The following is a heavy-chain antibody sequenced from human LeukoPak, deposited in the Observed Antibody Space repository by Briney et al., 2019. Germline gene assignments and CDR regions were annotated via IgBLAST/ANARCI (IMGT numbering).Heavy chain of an antibody. D-gene: IGHD3-10*01. CDR1: GFTFSSYA. CDR2: ISYDGSNK. Sequence: GGSLRLSCAASGFTFSSYAMHWVRQAPGKGLEWVAVISYDGSNKYYADSVKGRFTISRDSSKNTLYLQMNSLRAEDTAVYYCASPREGRYYYGMDVWGQGTTVTVSS. J-gene: IGHJ6*02. CDR3: ASPREGRYYYGMDV. V-gene: IGHV3-30*04.